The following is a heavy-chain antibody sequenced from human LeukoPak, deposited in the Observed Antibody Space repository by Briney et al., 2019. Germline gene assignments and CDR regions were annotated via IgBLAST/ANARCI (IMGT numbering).Heavy chain of an antibody. Sequence: SETLSLTCTVSGGSISFHYWSWLRQPPGKGLEWIGYIHLSGSTYYDPSLRSRVTISGDTSKNQFPLRLNSVTAADTAVYYCARGGVWYFDLWGRGTLVTVSS. CDR1: GGSISFHY. CDR3: ARGGVWYFDL. CDR2: IHLSGST. D-gene: IGHD3-16*01. V-gene: IGHV4-59*11. J-gene: IGHJ2*01.